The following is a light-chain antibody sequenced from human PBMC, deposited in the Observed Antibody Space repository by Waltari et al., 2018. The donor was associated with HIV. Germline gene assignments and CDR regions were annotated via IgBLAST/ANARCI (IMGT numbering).Light chain of an antibody. CDR3: ASYTVNSTGV. V-gene: IGLV2-14*03. Sequence: QSALSQPASVSASPGQSVAISCSGSASDIVRYNFVPWYQQPPDRAPTLILFDVNNRPSGISDRFSGSKSGTTASLTISTVRTDDEADYYCASYTVNSTGVFGTGTKLSVL. CDR2: DVN. J-gene: IGLJ1*01. CDR1: ASDIVRYNF.